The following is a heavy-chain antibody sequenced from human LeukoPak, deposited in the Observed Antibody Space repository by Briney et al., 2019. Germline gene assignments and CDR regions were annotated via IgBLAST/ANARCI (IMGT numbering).Heavy chain of an antibody. CDR2: TSSSDAGT. CDR3: ARETPGSRVFDS. V-gene: IGHV3-23*01. CDR1: GFTLSTYA. Sequence: GGSLRLSCAASGFTLSTYAMSWVRQTPGKGLEWVAATSSSDAGTYHADSVKGRFTISRDNSKNTLYLQMSSLRADDTAVYYCARETPGSRVFDSWGQGTLVTVSS. D-gene: IGHD1-14*01. J-gene: IGHJ4*02.